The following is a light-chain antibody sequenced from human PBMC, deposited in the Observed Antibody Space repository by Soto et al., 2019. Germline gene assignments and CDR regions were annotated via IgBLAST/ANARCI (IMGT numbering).Light chain of an antibody. V-gene: IGLV1-36*01. J-gene: IGLJ2*01. CDR2: YDD. CDR3: AARDDRLNGRV. CDR1: SSNIGDNA. Sequence: SVLIQPPSVSGAPGQTVTISCSGSSSNIGDNAVTWYQQVPGKAPRLLIYYDDLLPSGVSDRFSGSKSGTSASLAISGLQPEDEADYYCAARDDRLNGRVFGGGTKLTVL.